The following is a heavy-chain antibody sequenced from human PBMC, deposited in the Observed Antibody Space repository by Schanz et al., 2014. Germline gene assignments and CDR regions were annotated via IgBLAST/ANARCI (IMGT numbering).Heavy chain of an antibody. CDR2: ISYDGTNK. CDR3: TKPPPAYTSTWYTYYFDY. D-gene: IGHD6-13*01. J-gene: IGHJ4*02. CDR1: GFTFSSYT. Sequence: QVQLVESGGGVVQPGRSLRLSCAASGFTFSSYTMHWVRQAPGTGLEWVAVISYDGTNKYYADSVKGRFTVSRDNSENTLYLQMNSLRAEDTAIYYCTKPPPAYTSTWYTYYFDYWGQGTLVTVSS. V-gene: IGHV3-30*04.